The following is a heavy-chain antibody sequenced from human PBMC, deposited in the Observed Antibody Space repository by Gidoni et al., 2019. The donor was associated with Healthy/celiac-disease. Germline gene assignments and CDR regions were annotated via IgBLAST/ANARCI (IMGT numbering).Heavy chain of an antibody. CDR2: ISSSSSYT. CDR1: AFTFSAYY. Sequence: VQLVESGGGLFKPGGSLRLSFAASAFTFSAYYMSWIRQAPGKGLEWVSDISSSSSYTNYADSVKGRFTISRDNAKNSLYLQMNSLRAEDTAVYYCARGGITGTTFDYWGQGTMVTVSS. J-gene: IGHJ4*02. V-gene: IGHV3-11*06. CDR3: ARGGITGTTFDY. D-gene: IGHD1-7*01.